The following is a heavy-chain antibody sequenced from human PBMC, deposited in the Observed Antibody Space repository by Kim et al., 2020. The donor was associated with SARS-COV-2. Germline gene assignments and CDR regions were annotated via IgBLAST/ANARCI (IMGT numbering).Heavy chain of an antibody. CDR2: GGST. V-gene: IGHV3-53*03. CDR3: SGLDAFDI. Sequence: GGSTYYAASVKGRFTISRDNSKNTLYLQMNSLRAEDTAVYYCSGLDAFDIWGQGTMVTVSS. J-gene: IGHJ3*02.